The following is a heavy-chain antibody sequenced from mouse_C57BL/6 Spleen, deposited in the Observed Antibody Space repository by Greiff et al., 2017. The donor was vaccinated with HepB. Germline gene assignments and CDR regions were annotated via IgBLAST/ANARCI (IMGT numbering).Heavy chain of an antibody. CDR3: ARSFDYDGSSGFAY. V-gene: IGHV5-17*01. CDR1: GFTFSDYG. D-gene: IGHD1-1*01. CDR2: ISSGSSTI. J-gene: IGHJ3*01. Sequence: EVMLVESGGGLVKPGGSLKLSCAASGFTFSDYGMHWVRQAPEKGLEWVAYISSGSSTIYYADTVKGRFTISRDNAKNTLFLQMSSLRSEDTAMYYCARSFDYDGSSGFAYWGQGTLVTVSA.